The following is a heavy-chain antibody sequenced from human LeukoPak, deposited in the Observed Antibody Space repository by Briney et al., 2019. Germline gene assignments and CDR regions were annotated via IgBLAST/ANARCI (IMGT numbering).Heavy chain of an antibody. V-gene: IGHV1-46*01. CDR1: GFSFTSYY. Sequence: ASVKVSCKASGFSFTSYYMHWVRQAPGQGLEWMGIINPSGGGTNYAQNFQGRVTMTRDTSTSTVYVELSSLRSEDTAVYYCAKDLTFGVVVSDYWGQGTLVTVSS. CDR2: INPSGGGT. CDR3: AKDLTFGVVVSDY. D-gene: IGHD3-3*01. J-gene: IGHJ4*02.